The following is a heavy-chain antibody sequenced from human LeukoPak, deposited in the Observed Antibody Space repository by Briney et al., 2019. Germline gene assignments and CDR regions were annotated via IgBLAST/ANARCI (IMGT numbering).Heavy chain of an antibody. D-gene: IGHD2-2*01. J-gene: IGHJ6*02. Sequence: SETLSLTCAVYGGSFSGYYWSWIRQPPGKGLEWIGEINHSGSTNYNPSLKSRVTISVDTSKNQFSLKLSSVTAADTAVYYCGTNAFPRYYYYYCMDVWGQGTTVTVSS. V-gene: IGHV4-34*01. CDR2: INHSGST. CDR1: GGSFSGYY. CDR3: GTNAFPRYYYYYCMDV.